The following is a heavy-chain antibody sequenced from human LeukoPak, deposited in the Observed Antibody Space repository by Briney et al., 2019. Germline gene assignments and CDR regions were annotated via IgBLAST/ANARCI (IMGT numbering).Heavy chain of an antibody. J-gene: IGHJ4*02. D-gene: IGHD1-20*01. V-gene: IGHV3-23*01. CDR1: GFTFSSYA. CDR2: VSGSGGST. CDR3: AKYNWNLFLDY. Sequence: GGSLRLSCAASGFTFSSYAISWVRQAPGKGLEWVSAVSGSGGSTYYADSVKGRFTISRDNSKNTLYLQMNSLRAEDTAVYYCAKYNWNLFLDYWGQGTLVTVSS.